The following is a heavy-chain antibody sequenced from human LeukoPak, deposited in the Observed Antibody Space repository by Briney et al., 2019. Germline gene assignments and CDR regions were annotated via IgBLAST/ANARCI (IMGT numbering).Heavy chain of an antibody. Sequence: ASVKVSCKASGYTFTSYGISWVRQAPGQGLEWMGWISAYNGNTNYAQKLQGRVTMTTDTSTSTAYMELRSLRSDDTAVYYCARGSPPRRNYDSSGYYSYYFDYWGQGTLVTVSS. J-gene: IGHJ4*02. CDR1: GYTFTSYG. D-gene: IGHD3-22*01. CDR2: ISAYNGNT. V-gene: IGHV1-18*01. CDR3: ARGSPPRRNYDSSGYYSYYFDY.